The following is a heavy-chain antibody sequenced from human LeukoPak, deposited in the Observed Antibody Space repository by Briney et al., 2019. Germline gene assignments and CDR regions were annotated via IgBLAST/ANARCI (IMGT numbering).Heavy chain of an antibody. CDR1: GGSFSDYF. CDR2: INQRGST. D-gene: IGHD2-2*01. CDR3: ARSRGAKKGMVPAAVDLDH. J-gene: IGHJ4*02. Sequence: SETLSLTCVVYGGSFSDYFWSWIRQPPGKGLEWIGEINQRGSTNYNPSLKSRVIMSVDTSKNQLSLKLTSMTAADTAVYYGARSRGAKKGMVPAAVDLDHWGQGTLVTVS. V-gene: IGHV4-34*01.